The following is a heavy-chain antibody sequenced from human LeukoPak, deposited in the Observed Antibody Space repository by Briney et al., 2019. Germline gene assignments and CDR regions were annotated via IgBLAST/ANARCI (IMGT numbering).Heavy chain of an antibody. CDR3: AKATGGVVTPSYFDY. V-gene: IGHV3-43*01. CDR1: GFTFDDYT. D-gene: IGHD4-23*01. CDR2: ISWDGGSS. J-gene: IGHJ4*02. Sequence: GGSLRLSCAASGFTFDDYTMHWVRQAPGKGLEWVSLISWDGGSSYYADSVKGRFTISRDNSKNSLYLQMNSLRTEDTALYYCAKATGGVVTPSYFDYWGQGTLVTVSS.